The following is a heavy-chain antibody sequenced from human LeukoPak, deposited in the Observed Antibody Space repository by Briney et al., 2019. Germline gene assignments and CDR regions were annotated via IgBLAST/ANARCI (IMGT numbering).Heavy chain of an antibody. J-gene: IGHJ6*03. Sequence: GASVKVSCKASGYTFTGYYMHWVRQAPGQGLEWMGWINPNSGGTNYAQKFQGRVTMTRDTSISTAYMELSRLRSDDTAVYYCARVSDFWSGYYTGAYYYYYMDVWGKGTTVTVSS. CDR3: ARVSDFWSGYYTGAYYYYYMDV. CDR2: INPNSGGT. V-gene: IGHV1-2*02. CDR1: GYTFTGYY. D-gene: IGHD3-3*01.